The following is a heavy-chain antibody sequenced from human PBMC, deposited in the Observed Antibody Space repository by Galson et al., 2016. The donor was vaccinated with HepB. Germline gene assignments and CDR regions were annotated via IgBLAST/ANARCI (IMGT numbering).Heavy chain of an antibody. CDR3: WRDDFWSCYSIYYYYYGIDD. V-gene: IGHV3-49*03. J-gene: IGHJ6*02. D-gene: IGHD3-3*01. Sequence: SLRLSCAASGFTFGDYAMSWFRQAPGKGLEWVGFIRSEAYGGTTEYAASVKGSFTISRDDSKSISYLQMNSLKTEDTAVYCCWRDDFWSCYSIYYYYYGIDDWGQGTPVTVSS. CDR2: IRSEAYGGTT. CDR1: GFTFGDYA.